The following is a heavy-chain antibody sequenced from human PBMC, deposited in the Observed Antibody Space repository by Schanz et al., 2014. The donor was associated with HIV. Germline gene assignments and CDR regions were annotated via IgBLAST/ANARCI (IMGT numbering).Heavy chain of an antibody. CDR3: ARVHYYASGSYYTESGAFDI. CDR1: GLISSKSV. CDR2: INSDGSST. D-gene: IGHD3-10*01. V-gene: IGHV3-74*02. Sequence: VQVVESGGGVVQPGRSLRLSCAVSGLISSKSVIHWVRQAPGKGLVWVSRINSDGSSTSYADSVKGRFTISRDNAKNTLYLQMNSLRAEDTAVYYCARVHYYASGSYYTESGAFDIWGQGTMVTVSS. J-gene: IGHJ3*02.